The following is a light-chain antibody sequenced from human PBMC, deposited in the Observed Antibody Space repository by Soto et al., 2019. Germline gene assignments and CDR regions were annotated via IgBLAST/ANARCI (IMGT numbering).Light chain of an antibody. J-gene: IGLJ2*01. V-gene: IGLV2-14*01. Sequence: QSALTQPASVSGSPGQSITISCTGTRSDVGGYNYVSWYQQHPGKAPKLMIYDVSNRPSWVSNRFSGSKSGNTASLTISGLQAEDEADFYCSSYTSSSTVIFGGGTKLTVL. CDR2: DVS. CDR3: SSYTSSSTVI. CDR1: RSDVGGYNY.